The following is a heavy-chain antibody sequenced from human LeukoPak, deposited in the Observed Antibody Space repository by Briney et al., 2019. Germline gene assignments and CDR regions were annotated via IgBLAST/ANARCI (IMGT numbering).Heavy chain of an antibody. Sequence: GGSLRLSCAASGFTFTNAWMNWVRQAPGKGLEWVGRIKSKTDGGTTDYAAPVNGRFTISRDDSKNTLYLQMNSLQTEDTAVYYCSTDTRVPDWYFDLWGRGTLVTVSS. CDR1: GFTFTNAW. J-gene: IGHJ2*01. CDR3: STDTRVPDWYFDL. V-gene: IGHV3-15*01. CDR2: IKSKTDGGTT.